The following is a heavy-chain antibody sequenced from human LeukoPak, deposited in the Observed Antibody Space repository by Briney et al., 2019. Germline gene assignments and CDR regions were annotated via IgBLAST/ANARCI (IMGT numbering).Heavy chain of an antibody. D-gene: IGHD1-1*01. Sequence: SETLSLTFTVSGGSISSGSYYWSWIRQPAGKGLEWIGRIYTSGSTNYNPSLKSRVTISVDTSKNQFSLKLSSVTAADTAVYYCARDLEIIGGQGTLVTVSS. J-gene: IGHJ4*02. V-gene: IGHV4-61*02. CDR3: ARDLEII. CDR2: IYTSGST. CDR1: GGSISSGSYY.